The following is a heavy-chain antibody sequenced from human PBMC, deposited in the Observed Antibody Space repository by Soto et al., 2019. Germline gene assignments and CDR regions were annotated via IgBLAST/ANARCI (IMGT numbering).Heavy chain of an antibody. Sequence: QVQLVQSGAEVKNPGASVKVSCKASGYTFSYYAIHWMRQAPGQRLEWMGWINAGTNNIKYSQRFEGRVTFTSYTSASTADMELSSLTSGDTAVYFCARDSGSYPNRFDPWGTGNVVTVSS. D-gene: IGHD1-26*01. CDR2: INAGTNNI. CDR3: ARDSGSYPNRFDP. CDR1: GYTFSYYA. V-gene: IGHV1-3*01. J-gene: IGHJ5*02.